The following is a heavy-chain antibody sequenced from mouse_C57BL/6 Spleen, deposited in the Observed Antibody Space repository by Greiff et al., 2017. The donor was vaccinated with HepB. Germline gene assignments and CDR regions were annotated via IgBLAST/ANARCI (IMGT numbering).Heavy chain of an antibody. J-gene: IGHJ1*03. V-gene: IGHV1-26*01. CDR3: ARMDYSNYIWYFDV. CDR2: INPNNGGT. Sequence: EVQLQQSGPELVKPGASVKISCKASGYTFTDYYMNWVKQSHGKSLEWIGDINPNNGGTSYNQKFKGKATLTVDKSSSTAYMELRSLTSEDSAVYYCARMDYSNYIWYFDVWGTGTTVTVSS. D-gene: IGHD2-5*01. CDR1: GYTFTDYY.